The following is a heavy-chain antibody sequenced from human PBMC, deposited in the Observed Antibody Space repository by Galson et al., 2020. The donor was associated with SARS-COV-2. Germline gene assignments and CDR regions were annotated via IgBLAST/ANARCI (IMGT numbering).Heavy chain of an antibody. J-gene: IGHJ6*03. CDR3: ARGRGNSVTGKNYFYYMDV. Sequence: SVKVSCKASAGTLRTYAINWVRLAPGQGLEWMGGIIPLSGTTNFAQKFQGRVTITADESGSTGYMELTSLRSEDTAVYYCARGRGNSVTGKNYFYYMDVWGKGTTVTVSS. V-gene: IGHV1-69*13. CDR1: AGTLRTYA. CDR2: IIPLSGTT. D-gene: IGHD5-12*01.